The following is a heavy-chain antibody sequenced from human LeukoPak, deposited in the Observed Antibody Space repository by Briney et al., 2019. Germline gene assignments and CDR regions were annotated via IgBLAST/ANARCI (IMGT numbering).Heavy chain of an antibody. J-gene: IGHJ4*02. D-gene: IGHD6-13*01. Sequence: TGGSLRLSCAASGFTFSTYAMSWVRQAPGKGLEWVSAISGSGGSTYYADFVKGRFTISRDNSKNTLYLQMNSLRAEDTSIYFCAKALEQETVIALDSWGQGTLVTVSS. CDR3: AKALEQETVIALDS. V-gene: IGHV3-23*01. CDR2: ISGSGGST. CDR1: GFTFSTYA.